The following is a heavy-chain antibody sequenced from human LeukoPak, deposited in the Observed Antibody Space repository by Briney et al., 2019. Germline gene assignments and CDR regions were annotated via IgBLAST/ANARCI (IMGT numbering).Heavy chain of an antibody. J-gene: IGHJ5*02. CDR3: AAHSSGYLGWFDP. Sequence: PGRSLRLSCAASGFIFSTYGMHWVRQAPGKGLEWVAAISHDGGNRVYADSVKGRFTISRDNSKNTLYVQMNSLRAEDTAVYYCAAHSSGYLGWFDPWGQGTLVTVSS. CDR2: ISHDGGNR. CDR1: GFIFSTYG. D-gene: IGHD3-22*01. V-gene: IGHV3-30*03.